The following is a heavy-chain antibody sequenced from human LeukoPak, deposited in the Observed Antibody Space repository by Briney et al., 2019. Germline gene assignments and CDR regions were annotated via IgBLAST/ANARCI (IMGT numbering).Heavy chain of an antibody. Sequence: GGSLRLSCAASGFSFSTYAMNWVRQAPGKGLEWVSSISNNGIITYYADSVKGRFTISRGNAKNSLYLQMNSLRAEDTALYYCAKDINAGGYALTGFDPWGQGTLVTVSS. CDR3: AKDINAGGYALTGFDP. CDR2: ISNNGIIT. D-gene: IGHD5-12*01. J-gene: IGHJ5*02. V-gene: IGHV3-23*01. CDR1: GFSFSTYA.